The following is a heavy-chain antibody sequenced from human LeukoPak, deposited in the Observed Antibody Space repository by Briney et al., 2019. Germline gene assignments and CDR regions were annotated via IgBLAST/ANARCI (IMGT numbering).Heavy chain of an antibody. V-gene: IGHV1-8*01. CDR2: MNPNSGRT. CDR3: TRETSSRYFDY. CDR1: GYTLTSYD. Sequence: ASVKVSCKASGYTLTSYDINWVRQATGQGLEWMGWMNPNSGRTGYAQNFQGRITITRNTSISTAYMELSSLRSEDTAVYYCTRETSSRYFDYWGQGTLVTVSS. J-gene: IGHJ4*02.